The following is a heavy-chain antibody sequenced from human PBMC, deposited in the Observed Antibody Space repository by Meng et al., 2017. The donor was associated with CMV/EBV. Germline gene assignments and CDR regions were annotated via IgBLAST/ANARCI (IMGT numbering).Heavy chain of an antibody. Sequence: GESLKISCAASGFTFSSYWMHWVRQAPGKGLVWVSLINSDGSSTSYADSVKGRFTISRDNAKNTLYLQMNSLRAEDTAVYYCARDSSISDFWSGYYVGGYYYYGMDVWGQGTTVTVSS. CDR2: INSDGSST. V-gene: IGHV3-74*01. J-gene: IGHJ6*02. CDR3: ARDSSISDFWSGYYVGGYYYYGMDV. D-gene: IGHD3-3*01. CDR1: GFTFSSYW.